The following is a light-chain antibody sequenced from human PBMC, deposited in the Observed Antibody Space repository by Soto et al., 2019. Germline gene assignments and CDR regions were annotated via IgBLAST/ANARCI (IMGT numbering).Light chain of an antibody. J-gene: IGKJ4*01. CDR1: QSFRGL. V-gene: IGKV3-15*01. CDR2: GAS. CDR3: QQYNNWPPLT. Sequence: EVVLTQSPVTLSLSPGERATLSCSASQSFRGLLAWYQQKPGQAPRLLIYGASTRATGIPARFSGSGSGTEFTLTISSLQSEDFAVYYCQQYNNWPPLTFGGGTKVDI.